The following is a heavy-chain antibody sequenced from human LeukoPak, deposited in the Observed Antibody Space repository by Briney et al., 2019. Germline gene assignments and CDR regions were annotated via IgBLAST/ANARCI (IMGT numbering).Heavy chain of an antibody. CDR3: AGSIAARPDDYYYYMDV. V-gene: IGHV3-53*01. CDR2: IYSGGST. Sequence: GGSLRLSCAASGFTVSSNYMSWVREAPGKGLERVSVIYSGGSTYYADSVKGRFTISRDNSKNTLYLQMSSLRAEDTAVYYCAGSIAARPDDYYYYMDVWGKGTTVTVSS. CDR1: GFTVSSNY. J-gene: IGHJ6*03. D-gene: IGHD6-6*01.